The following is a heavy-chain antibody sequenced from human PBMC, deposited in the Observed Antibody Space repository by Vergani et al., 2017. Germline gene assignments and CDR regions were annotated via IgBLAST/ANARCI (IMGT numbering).Heavy chain of an antibody. J-gene: IGHJ4*02. CDR1: GGSISSGSYY. V-gene: IGHV4-61*02. Sequence: QVQLQESGPGLVKPSQTLSLTCTVSGGSISSGSYYWSWIRQPAGKGLEWIGRIYTSGSTNYNPSLKSRVTMSVDTSKNQFSLKLSSVTAADTAVYYCAKSMTTYDYWGQGTLVTVSS. D-gene: IGHD4-11*01. CDR3: AKSMTTYDY. CDR2: IYTSGST.